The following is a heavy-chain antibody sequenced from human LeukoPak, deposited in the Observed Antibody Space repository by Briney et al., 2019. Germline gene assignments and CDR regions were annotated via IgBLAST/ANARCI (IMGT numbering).Heavy chain of an antibody. CDR2: IKSKTDGGTT. V-gene: IGHV3-15*01. Sequence: GGSLRLSCAASGFTFSNAWMSWVRQAPGKGLEWVGRIKSKTDGGTTGYAAPVKGRFTISRDDSKNTLYLQMNSLKTEDTAVYYCTTGFLAVAGYYFDYWGQGTLVTVSS. CDR1: GFTFSNAW. D-gene: IGHD6-19*01. J-gene: IGHJ4*02. CDR3: TTGFLAVAGYYFDY.